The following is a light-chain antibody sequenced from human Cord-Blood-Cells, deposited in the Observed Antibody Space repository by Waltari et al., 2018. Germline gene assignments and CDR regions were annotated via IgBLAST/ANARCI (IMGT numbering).Light chain of an antibody. Sequence: VVMTQSPLSLPVTLGQPASISCRSSQSLVYRDGNTYLNWFQQRPGQSPRRLIYKVSSWSSGVPNRFSGSGSGTDFTLKFSRVDAEDVGVYYCMQGTHWPYSFGQGTKLEIK. CDR3: MQGTHWPYS. J-gene: IGKJ2*01. CDR1: QSLVYRDGNTY. CDR2: KVS. V-gene: IGKV2D-30*01.